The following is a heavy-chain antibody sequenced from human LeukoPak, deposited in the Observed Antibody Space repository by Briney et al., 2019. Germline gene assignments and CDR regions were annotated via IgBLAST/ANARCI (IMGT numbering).Heavy chain of an antibody. D-gene: IGHD4-17*01. CDR3: AREKNDYGDAFDY. CDR1: GFTFSSYW. V-gene: IGHV3-7*01. J-gene: IGHJ4*02. CDR2: IKQDGCEK. Sequence: QPGGSLRLSCAASGFTFSSYWMSWVRQAPGKGLEWVANIKQDGCEKYYVDSVKGRFTISRDNAKNSLYLQMNSLRAEDTAVYYCAREKNDYGDAFDYWGQGTLVTVSS.